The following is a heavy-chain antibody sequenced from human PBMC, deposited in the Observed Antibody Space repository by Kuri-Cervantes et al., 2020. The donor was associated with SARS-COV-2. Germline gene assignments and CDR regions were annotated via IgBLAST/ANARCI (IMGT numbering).Heavy chain of an antibody. CDR2: IYTIGST. CDR1: GGSISSYY. Sequence: SETLSLTCTVAGGSISSYYWSWSRQLAGKGLEWSERIYTIGSTNYNPTLKSRVTMSVDTSKNQFSMNLISVAAEDTAVYYCARDRGIFWSGNDYWGQGAQVTVSS. V-gene: IGHV4-4*07. J-gene: IGHJ4*02. D-gene: IGHD3-3*01. CDR3: ARDRGIFWSGNDY.